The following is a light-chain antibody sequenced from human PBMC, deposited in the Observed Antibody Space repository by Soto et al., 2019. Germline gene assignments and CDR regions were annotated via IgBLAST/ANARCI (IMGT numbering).Light chain of an antibody. V-gene: IGKV4-1*01. J-gene: IGKJ5*01. CDR3: QQYYSIPFT. CDR1: QSVLYNSNNKNH. CDR2: GAS. Sequence: DFVMTQAPGSLAVSLGEEAAINGKSSQSVLYNSNNKNHLGWFRQKPGHPPKXXIYGASFRPSGVPDRFSGSGSGTDFTLTISSLQAEDVAVYYCQQYYSIPFTFGQGTRLEIK.